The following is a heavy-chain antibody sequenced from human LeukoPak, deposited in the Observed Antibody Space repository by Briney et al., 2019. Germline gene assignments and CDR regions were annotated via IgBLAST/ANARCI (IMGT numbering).Heavy chain of an antibody. CDR1: GFTFSSYW. V-gene: IGHV3-74*01. CDR3: ARDRGSYSDY. Sequence: GGSLRLSCAASGFTFSSYWMHWVRQAPGKGLVWVSRVNTDGSTPTYADSVKGRFTISRDNAKNTLYLQMNSLRAEDTAAYYCARDRGSYSDYWGQGTLVTVSS. D-gene: IGHD3-16*01. CDR2: VNTDGSTP. J-gene: IGHJ4*02.